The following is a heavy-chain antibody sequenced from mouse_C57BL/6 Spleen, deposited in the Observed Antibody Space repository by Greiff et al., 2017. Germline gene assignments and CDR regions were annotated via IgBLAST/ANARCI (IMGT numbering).Heavy chain of an antibody. CDR2: INPNNGGT. Sequence: VQLQQSGPELVKPGASVKIPCKASGYTFTDYNMDWVKQSHGKSLEWIGDINPNNGGTIYNQKFKGKATLTVDKSSSTAYMEFRSLTSEDTAVYYCAREAPYAMDYWGQGTSVTVSS. V-gene: IGHV1-18*01. CDR3: AREAPYAMDY. J-gene: IGHJ4*01. CDR1: GYTFTDYN.